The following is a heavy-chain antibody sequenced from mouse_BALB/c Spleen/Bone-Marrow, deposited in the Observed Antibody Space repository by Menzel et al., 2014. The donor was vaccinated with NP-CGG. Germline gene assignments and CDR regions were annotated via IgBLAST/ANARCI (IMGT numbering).Heavy chain of an antibody. J-gene: IGHJ3*01. CDR1: GYTFTSYW. CDR2: INPSNGRA. Sequence: QVHVKQSGAELVKPGASVKLSCKASGYTFTSYWMHWVKQRPGPGLEWIGEINPSNGRANYNEKFKSKATLTVDKSSSTAYIQLSSLTSEDSAGYYCASYYGNYAYWGQGTLVTGSA. V-gene: IGHV1S81*02. D-gene: IGHD2-1*01. CDR3: ASYYGNYAY.